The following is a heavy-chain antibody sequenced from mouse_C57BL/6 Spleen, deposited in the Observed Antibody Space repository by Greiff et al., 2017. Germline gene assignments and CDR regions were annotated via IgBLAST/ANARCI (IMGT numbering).Heavy chain of an antibody. CDR2: IHPNSGST. J-gene: IGHJ2*01. Sequence: QVHVKQPGAELVKPGASVKLSCKASGYTFTSYWMHWVKQRPGQGLEWIGMIHPNSGSTNYNEKFKSKATLTVDKSSSTAYMQLSSLTSEDSAVYYCARKWRGWLEDYWGQGTTLTVSS. CDR1: GYTFTSYW. V-gene: IGHV1-64*01. CDR3: ARKWRGWLEDY. D-gene: IGHD1-1*02.